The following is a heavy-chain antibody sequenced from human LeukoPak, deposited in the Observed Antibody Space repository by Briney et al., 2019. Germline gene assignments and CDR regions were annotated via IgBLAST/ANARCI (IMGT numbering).Heavy chain of an antibody. CDR2: INPNSGGT. CDR1: GYTFTGYY. J-gene: IGHJ4*02. CDR3: ARYGDYVTRFDY. D-gene: IGHD4-17*01. V-gene: IGHV1-2*06. Sequence: VASVKVSCKASGYTFTGYYMHWVRQAPGQGLEWMGRINPNSGGTNYAQKFQGRVTMTRDTSISTAYMELSRQRSDDTAVYCCARYGDYVTRFDYWGQGTLVTVSS.